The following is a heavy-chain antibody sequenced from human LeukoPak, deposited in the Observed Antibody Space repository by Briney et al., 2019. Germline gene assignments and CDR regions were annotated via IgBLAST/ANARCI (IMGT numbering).Heavy chain of an antibody. V-gene: IGHV3-74*01. J-gene: IGHJ4*02. CDR2: ISTDGSST. CDR3: ARDPKQLIVGAATGGD. Sequence: GSLRLSCAASGFTFSSYWMHWVRQAPGKGLVWVSRISTDGSSTSYADSVKGRFTISRENAKNTLYLQMNSLTAEDTAVYYCARDPKQLIVGAATGGDWGQGTLVTVSS. D-gene: IGHD1-26*01. CDR1: GFTFSSYW.